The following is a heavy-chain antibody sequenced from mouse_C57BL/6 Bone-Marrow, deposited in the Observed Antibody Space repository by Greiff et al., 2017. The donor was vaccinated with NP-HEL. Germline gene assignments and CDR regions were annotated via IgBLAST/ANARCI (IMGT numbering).Heavy chain of an antibody. CDR3: ARGLEYCAY. CDR2: IYPRSGNT. J-gene: IGHJ3*01. D-gene: IGHD2-10*02. V-gene: IGHV1-81*01. CDR1: GYTFPSYG. Sequence: HVQLQQSGAQLARPRASVKPSCKASGYTFPSYGISRVEQRTGQGPEWIGEIYPRSGNTYYNEKFKGNATLTADKSSSTAYMELRSLTSEDSAVYFCARGLEYCAYWGQGTLVTVSA.